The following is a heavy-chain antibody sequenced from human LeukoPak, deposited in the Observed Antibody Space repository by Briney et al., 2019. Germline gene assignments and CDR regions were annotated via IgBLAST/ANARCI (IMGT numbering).Heavy chain of an antibody. Sequence: SETLSLTCTVSGVSISSYYWTWIRQPPGKGLEWIGYIYYSGSTNYNPSLKSRVTISVDTSKNQFSLKLSSVTAADTAVYYCARGVRITMVRGVIIRPHYFDYWGQGTLVTVSS. CDR2: IYYSGST. J-gene: IGHJ4*02. CDR1: GVSISSYY. CDR3: ARGVRITMVRGVIIRPHYFDY. V-gene: IGHV4-59*12. D-gene: IGHD3-10*01.